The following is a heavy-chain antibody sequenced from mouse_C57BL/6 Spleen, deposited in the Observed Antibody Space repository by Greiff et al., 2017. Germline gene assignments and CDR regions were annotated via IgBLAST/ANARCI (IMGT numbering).Heavy chain of an antibody. CDR2: IHPNSGST. D-gene: IGHD2-4*01. CDR1: GYTFTSYW. V-gene: IGHV1-64*01. Sequence: QVQLQQPGAELVKPGASVKLSCKASGYTFTSYWMHWVKQRPGQGLVWIGMIHPNSGSTNYNEKLKSKATLTVDKSYSTAYMQLSSLTSEDSAVYYCARDDYGDCAMDYWGQGTSVTVSS. J-gene: IGHJ4*01. CDR3: ARDDYGDCAMDY.